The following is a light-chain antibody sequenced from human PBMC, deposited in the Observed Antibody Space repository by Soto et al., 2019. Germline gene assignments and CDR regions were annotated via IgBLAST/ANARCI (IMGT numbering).Light chain of an antibody. CDR3: QQPT. CDR1: QSVSSN. J-gene: IGKJ1*01. CDR2: GAS. V-gene: IGKV3-15*01. Sequence: EIVMTQSPATLSVSPGERATLSCRASQSVSSNLAWYQQKPGQAPRLLIYGASTRATGIPARFCGSGSGTEFTLTISSLQSEDFAVYYCQQPTFGQWTKVEIK.